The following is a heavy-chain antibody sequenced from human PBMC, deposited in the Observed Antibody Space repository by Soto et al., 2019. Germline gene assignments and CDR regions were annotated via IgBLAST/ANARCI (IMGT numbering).Heavy chain of an antibody. CDR1: GFTFSSYE. CDR3: ARVGDGYNSPPYYYYYNGMDA. CDR2: ISSSGSTK. D-gene: IGHD5-12*01. V-gene: IGHV3-48*03. Sequence: EVQLVESGGGLVQPGGSLRLSCEVSGFTFSSYEMNWVRQAPGKGLEWVSYISSSGSTKYCADSVEGRFTISRDNAENSLNLQMNSLRAEDTAVYYCARVGDGYNSPPYYYYYNGMDAWGQGTTVTVSS. J-gene: IGHJ6*02.